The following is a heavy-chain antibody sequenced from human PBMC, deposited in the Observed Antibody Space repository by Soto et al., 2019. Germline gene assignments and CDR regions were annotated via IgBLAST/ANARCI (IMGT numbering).Heavy chain of an antibody. CDR1: GYTFTSYA. Sequence: QVQLVQSGAEAKKPGASVKVSCKASGYTFTSYAMHWVRQATGQRLEWMGWINAGNGNTKYSQKFQGRVTITRDTSASTAYMELSSLRSEDTAVYYCARDLGWWPWDYWGQGTLVTVSS. CDR2: INAGNGNT. J-gene: IGHJ4*02. CDR3: ARDLGWWPWDY. V-gene: IGHV1-3*01. D-gene: IGHD2-15*01.